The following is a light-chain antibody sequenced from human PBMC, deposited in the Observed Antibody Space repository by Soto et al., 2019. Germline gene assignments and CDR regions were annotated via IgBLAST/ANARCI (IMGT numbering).Light chain of an antibody. Sequence: QSVSTQPPSVSAAPGQKVTISCSGSSSNIGSHYVSWYQQLPGTAPKLLIYENAKRPSGIPDRFSASKSATSATLGVTGLQTGDQADYYCGTWDSSLSAVVFGGGTKLTVL. CDR3: GTWDSSLSAVV. CDR1: SSNIGSHY. CDR2: ENA. V-gene: IGLV1-51*01. J-gene: IGLJ2*01.